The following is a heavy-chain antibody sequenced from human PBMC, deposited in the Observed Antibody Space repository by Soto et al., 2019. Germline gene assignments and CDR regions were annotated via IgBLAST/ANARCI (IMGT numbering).Heavy chain of an antibody. CDR3: ASGYSSGKYYYYYYGMDV. Sequence: SGTLSLSCPISCSAILSTIHNWVSSRQLPGKGLEWIGSIYYSGSTYYNPSLKSRVTISVDKSKNQFSLKLSSVTAADTAVYYWASGYSSGKYYYYYYGMDVWGKVTTVP. J-gene: IGHJ6*04. D-gene: IGHD6-19*01. V-gene: IGHV4-39*01. CDR1: CSAILSTIHN. CDR2: IYYSGST.